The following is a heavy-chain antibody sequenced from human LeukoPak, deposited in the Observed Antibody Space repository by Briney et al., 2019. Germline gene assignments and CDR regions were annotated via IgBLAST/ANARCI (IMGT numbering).Heavy chain of an antibody. D-gene: IGHD6-19*01. CDR2: INHSGST. J-gene: IGHJ4*02. CDR3: ARAGNMGSGSYRDY. CDR1: GGSFSGYY. V-gene: IGHV4-34*01. Sequence: SETLSLTCAVYGGSFSGYYWSRIRQPPGKGLEWIGEINHSGSTNYNPSLKSRVTISVDTSKNQFSLKLSSVTAADTAVYYCARAGNMGSGSYRDYWGQGTLVTVSS.